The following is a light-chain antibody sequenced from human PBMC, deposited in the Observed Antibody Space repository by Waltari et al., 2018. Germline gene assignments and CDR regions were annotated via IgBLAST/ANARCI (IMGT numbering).Light chain of an antibody. V-gene: IGLV3-25*03. CDR2: RDT. J-gene: IGLJ3*02. CDR3: QSAEAGGTSRV. CDR1: ALPRPH. Sequence: SYELTQPPSVSVSPGQTARITCSGDALPRPHVFWYQQGPGQAPVLMLYRDTKRPSGIPGRFSGSTSGTTVTLTISGVQPEDEADYYCQSAEAGGTSRVFGGGTKLIVL.